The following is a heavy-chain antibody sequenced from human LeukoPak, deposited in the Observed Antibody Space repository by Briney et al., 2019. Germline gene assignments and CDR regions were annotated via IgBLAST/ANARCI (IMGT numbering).Heavy chain of an antibody. J-gene: IGHJ6*02. D-gene: IGHD2-15*01. Sequence: GGSLRLSCAASGFTFSRSAMHWVRQAPGKGLEFVSAISSNGGSTFYASSVKGRFTTSRDNSKNTLYLQLGSLRAEDMAVYYCSTATYADYYYGMDVWGQGTTVTVSS. CDR1: GFTFSRSA. CDR2: ISSNGGST. CDR3: STATYADYYYGMDV. V-gene: IGHV3-64*01.